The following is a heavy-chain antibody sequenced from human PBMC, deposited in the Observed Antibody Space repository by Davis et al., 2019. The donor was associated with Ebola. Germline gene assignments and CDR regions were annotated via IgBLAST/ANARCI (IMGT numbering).Heavy chain of an antibody. J-gene: IGHJ6*02. CDR1: GYSFTSYW. V-gene: IGHV5-51*01. CDR3: ARWYYYGSGSYYVPYGMDV. CDR2: IYPGDSDT. Sequence: GESLKISCKGSGYSFTSYWIGWVRQMPGKGLEWMGIIYPGDSDTRYSPSFQGQVTISADKSISTAYLQWSSLKASDTAMYYCARWYYYGSGSYYVPYGMDVWGQGTTVTVSS. D-gene: IGHD3-10*01.